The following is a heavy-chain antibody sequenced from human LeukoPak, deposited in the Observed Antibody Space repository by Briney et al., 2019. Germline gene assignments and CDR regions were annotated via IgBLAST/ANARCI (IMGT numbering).Heavy chain of an antibody. Sequence: ASVKVSCKASGYTFTSYYMHWVRQAPGQGLEWMGIINPSGGSTSYAQKFQGRVTMTRDTSTSTVYMELSSLRSEDTAVYYCARVREYSGSYWGLPFDYWGQGTLVTVSS. J-gene: IGHJ4*02. CDR2: INPSGGST. V-gene: IGHV1-46*01. CDR3: ARVREYSGSYWGLPFDY. CDR1: GYTFTSYY. D-gene: IGHD1-26*01.